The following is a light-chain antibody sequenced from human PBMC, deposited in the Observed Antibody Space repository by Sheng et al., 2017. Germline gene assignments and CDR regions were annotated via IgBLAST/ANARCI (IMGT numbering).Light chain of an antibody. CDR3: QQYNNWPET. Sequence: EFVLTQSPATLSLSPGETATLSCRASQSISSYLAWYQQKPGQAPRLLIHGASTRATDTPARFSGSGSGTEFTLTIDSLQSEDLAVYYCQQYNNWPETFGQGTKVEIK. V-gene: IGKV3-15*01. J-gene: IGKJ1*01. CDR2: GAS. CDR1: QSISSY.